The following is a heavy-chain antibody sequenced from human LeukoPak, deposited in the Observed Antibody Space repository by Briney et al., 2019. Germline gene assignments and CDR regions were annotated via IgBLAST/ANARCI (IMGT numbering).Heavy chain of an antibody. CDR1: GGSISSGGYY. D-gene: IGHD5-12*01. CDR2: IYHSGST. J-gene: IGHJ4*02. V-gene: IGHV4-30-2*01. CDR3: ARDREYSGYDY. Sequence: PSETLSLTCTVSGGSISSGGYYWSWIRQPPGKGLEWIGYIYHSGSTYYNPSLKSRVTISVDRSKNQFSLKLSSVTAADTAVYYCARDREYSGYDYWGQGTLVTVSS.